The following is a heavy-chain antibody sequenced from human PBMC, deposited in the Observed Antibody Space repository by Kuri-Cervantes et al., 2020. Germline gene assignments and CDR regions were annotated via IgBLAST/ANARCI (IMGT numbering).Heavy chain of an antibody. CDR2: ISWDGGST. D-gene: IGHD6-19*01. V-gene: IGHV3-43D*04. CDR3: ARGIIAVTGDDAFDV. CDR1: GFTFDDYA. J-gene: IGHJ3*01. Sequence: GESLKISCAASGFTFDDYAMHWVRQAPGKGLEWVSLISWDGGSTYYADSVKGRFTISRDNAKKSLYLQTNSLRAEDTAVYYCARGIIAVTGDDAFDVWGQGTMVTVSS.